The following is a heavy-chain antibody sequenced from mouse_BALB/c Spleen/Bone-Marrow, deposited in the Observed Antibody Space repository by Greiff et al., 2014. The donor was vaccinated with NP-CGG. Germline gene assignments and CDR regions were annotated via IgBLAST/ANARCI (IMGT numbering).Heavy chain of an antibody. CDR1: GFTFSSYG. CDR3: VRGNYGNYVDYFDF. J-gene: IGHJ2*01. Sequence: EVQGVESGGGLVQPGGSLKLSCAASGFTFSSYGMSWVRQTPDKGLELVATINSNGGSTYYPDSVKGRFTISRDTAKNTLYLQMSSLKSEETAMYYCVRGNYGNYVDYFDFWGQGTTLTVSS. V-gene: IGHV5-6-3*01. D-gene: IGHD2-1*01. CDR2: INSNGGST.